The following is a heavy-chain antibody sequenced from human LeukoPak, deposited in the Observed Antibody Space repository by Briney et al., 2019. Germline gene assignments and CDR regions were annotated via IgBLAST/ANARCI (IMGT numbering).Heavy chain of an antibody. Sequence: VASVTVCCKASGYIFTAYYLHWVRQAPGQKPEWMRWIKANSGDTNYAQKFQGRVTMTRDTSISTVYMELSGLTADDTAVYYCTRVGDDYPYWGQGTLVTVSS. CDR3: TRVGDDYPY. D-gene: IGHD5-24*01. CDR1: GYIFTAYY. CDR2: IKANSGDT. V-gene: IGHV1-2*02. J-gene: IGHJ4*02.